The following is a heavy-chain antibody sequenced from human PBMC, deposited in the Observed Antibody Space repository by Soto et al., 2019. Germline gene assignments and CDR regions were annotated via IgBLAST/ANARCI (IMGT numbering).Heavy chain of an antibody. Sequence: EVQLLESGGGLVQPGGSLRLSCVASGFTFKNYDMRWVRQAPGKGLEWVSGISGSGAIRYYADTVRGRFTISRDNSKNTLYLQLNSLGAEDTAIYYCAKDRQFRSYYESAGHYNNWGQGTLVTVSS. J-gene: IGHJ4*02. D-gene: IGHD3-9*01. CDR3: AKDRQFRSYYESAGHYNN. CDR2: ISGSGAIR. V-gene: IGHV3-23*01. CDR1: GFTFKNYD.